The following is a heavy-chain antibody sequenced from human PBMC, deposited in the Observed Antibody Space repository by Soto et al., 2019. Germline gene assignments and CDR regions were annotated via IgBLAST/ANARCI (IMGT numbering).Heavy chain of an antibody. Sequence: GGSLRLSCAASGFTFSSYAMSWVRQAPGKGLEWVSGISDSGGSTYYADSVKGRFTISRDNSKNTLYLQMNSLRVEDTAVYYCAKGGVSTAARGDCWGQGTQVTVSS. CDR1: GFTFSSYA. CDR2: ISDSGGST. J-gene: IGHJ4*02. V-gene: IGHV3-23*01. D-gene: IGHD6-6*01. CDR3: AKGGVSTAARGDC.